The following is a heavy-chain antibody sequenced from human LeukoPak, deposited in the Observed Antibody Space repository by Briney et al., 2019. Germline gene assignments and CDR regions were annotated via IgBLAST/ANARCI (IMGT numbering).Heavy chain of an antibody. CDR2: ISGSGGST. CDR3: AKSRSMYIGDWFDP. CDR1: GFIFSNFA. J-gene: IGHJ5*02. D-gene: IGHD1-26*01. Sequence: GGSLRLSCAASGFIFSNFAMSWVRQAPGKGLEWVSAISGSGGSTYYADSVKGRFTISRDNSKNTLYLQMNSLRAEDTAVYYCAKSRSMYIGDWFDPWGQGTLVTVSS. V-gene: IGHV3-23*01.